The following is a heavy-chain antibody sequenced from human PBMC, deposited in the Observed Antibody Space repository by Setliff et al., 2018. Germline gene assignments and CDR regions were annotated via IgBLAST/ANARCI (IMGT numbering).Heavy chain of an antibody. CDR2: INTNTGNP. D-gene: IGHD3-16*01. CDR3: ARGVYEYSYGYRGHYYYYMDV. Sequence: ASVKVSCKASGYSFSTYAMSWIRQAPGQGLEYLGWINTNTGNPTYVQGFTGRFVFSLDTSVSTAYLQISSLKAEDTAVYYCARGVYEYSYGYRGHYYYYMDVWGKGATVTVSS. CDR1: GYSFSTYA. J-gene: IGHJ6*03. V-gene: IGHV7-4-1*02.